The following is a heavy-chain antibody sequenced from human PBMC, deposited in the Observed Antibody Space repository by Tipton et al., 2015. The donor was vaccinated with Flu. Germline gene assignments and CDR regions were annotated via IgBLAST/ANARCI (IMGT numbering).Heavy chain of an antibody. Sequence: AVSGFPFSNFWMHWVRQAPGKGLEWVAHINQNGSEKAYVESVQGRFTISRDNAKNSLFLQMHSLRAEDTAIYYCAKVTPELVAGLDYWGQGTLVTVSS. CDR2: INQNGSEK. CDR3: AKVTPELVAGLDY. CDR1: GFPFSNFW. J-gene: IGHJ4*02. D-gene: IGHD6-19*01. V-gene: IGHV3-7*01.